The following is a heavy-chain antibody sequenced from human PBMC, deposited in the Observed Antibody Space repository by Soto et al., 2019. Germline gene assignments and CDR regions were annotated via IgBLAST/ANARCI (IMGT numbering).Heavy chain of an antibody. D-gene: IGHD3-22*01. Sequence: SETLSLTCTVSGGSVSSGSYYWSWIRQPPGKGLEWIGYIYYSGSTNYNPSLKSRVTISVDTSKNQFSLKLSSVTAADTAVYNCARDLRYYDSSGYYGAVWFDPWGQGTLVTVSS. CDR1: GGSVSSGSYY. CDR3: ARDLRYYDSSGYYGAVWFDP. V-gene: IGHV4-61*01. J-gene: IGHJ5*02. CDR2: IYYSGST.